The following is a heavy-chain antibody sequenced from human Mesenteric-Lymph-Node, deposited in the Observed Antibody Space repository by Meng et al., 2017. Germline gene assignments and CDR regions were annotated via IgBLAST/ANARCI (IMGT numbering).Heavy chain of an antibody. J-gene: IGHJ4*02. CDR3: GRDSSSWLKIDS. D-gene: IGHD6-13*01. Sequence: ASVKVSCKASGYTFTNYGVSWVRQAPGQRLEWMGWISAYNGNTNYAQNLQGRVTMTTDTSATTVYMELRSLRSDDTAVYYCGRDSSSWLKIDSWGQGKLVNGAS. CDR1: GYTFTNYG. V-gene: IGHV1-18*01. CDR2: ISAYNGNT.